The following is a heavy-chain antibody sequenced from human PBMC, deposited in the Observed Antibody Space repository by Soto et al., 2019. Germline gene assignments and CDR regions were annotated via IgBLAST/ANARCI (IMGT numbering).Heavy chain of an antibody. V-gene: IGHV4-39*07. D-gene: IGHD6-6*01. CDR1: GYSVSSSDYY. CDR2: IYHRGST. J-gene: IGHJ4*02. Sequence: SETLSLTCSVSGYSVSSSDYYWAWIRQPPGKGLEWIGSIYHRGSTYYNPSLKSRVTISVDTSKNQFSLKLSSVTAADTAVYYCARGPGAYSSSGSYWGQGTLVTVSS. CDR3: ARGPGAYSSSGSY.